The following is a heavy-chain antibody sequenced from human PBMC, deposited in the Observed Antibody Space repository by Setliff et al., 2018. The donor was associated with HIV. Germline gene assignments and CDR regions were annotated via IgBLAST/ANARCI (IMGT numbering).Heavy chain of an antibody. CDR2: VNHSGTT. CDR3: ARDRRSIFGVDTKNWFDP. V-gene: IGHV4-34*01. D-gene: IGHD3-3*01. Sequence: SETLSLTCAVYGTSFSDYYWTWIRQPPGKGLEWIGEVNHSGTTNSNTSLKSRVTISGDTSKKQFSLKLSSVTAADTAVYYCARDRRSIFGVDTKNWFDPWGQGTLVTVS. J-gene: IGHJ5*02. CDR1: GTSFSDYY.